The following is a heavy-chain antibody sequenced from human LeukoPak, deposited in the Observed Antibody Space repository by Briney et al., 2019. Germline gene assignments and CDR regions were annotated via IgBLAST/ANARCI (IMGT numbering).Heavy chain of an antibody. J-gene: IGHJ4*02. V-gene: IGHV4-34*01. CDR1: GGSFSGYY. Sequence: SETLSLTCAVYGGSFSGYYWSWIRQPPGKGLEWIGEINHSGSTNYNPSLKSRVTISVDTSKNQFSLKLSSVTAADTAVYYCARAVAGCFDNWGQGTLVTVSS. CDR3: ARAVAGCFDN. D-gene: IGHD6-19*01. CDR2: INHSGST.